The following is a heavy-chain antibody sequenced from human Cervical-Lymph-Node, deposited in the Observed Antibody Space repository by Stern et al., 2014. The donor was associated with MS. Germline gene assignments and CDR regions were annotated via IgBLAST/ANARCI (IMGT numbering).Heavy chain of an antibody. V-gene: IGHV3-53*01. CDR3: ARVSTRGGTLREDF. J-gene: IGHJ4*02. Sequence: EVQLVESGGDLIQPGGSLKLSCAASGFSVSTNYMSWVRQATGKGLDWVSIIYSDGTTYHAASVKGRFTISRDNSKNTLYLQMNSLRAEDTAVYYCARVSTRGGTLREDFWGQGTLVTVSS. D-gene: IGHD3-16*01. CDR2: IYSDGTT. CDR1: GFSVSTNY.